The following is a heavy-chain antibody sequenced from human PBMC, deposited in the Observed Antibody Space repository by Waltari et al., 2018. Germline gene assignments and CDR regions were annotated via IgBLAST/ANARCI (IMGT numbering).Heavy chain of an antibody. Sequence: QVQLVQSGAEVKKPGSSVKVSCKASGATFSSYAISWVRQAPGQGLEWMGGIIPDFGTANYAQKFQGRVTSTADESTSTAYMERSSLRSEDTAVYYCARELGVGTESFDYWGQGTLVTVSS. CDR2: IIPDFGTA. D-gene: IGHD2-15*01. CDR3: ARELGVGTESFDY. V-gene: IGHV1-69*01. J-gene: IGHJ4*02. CDR1: GATFSSYA.